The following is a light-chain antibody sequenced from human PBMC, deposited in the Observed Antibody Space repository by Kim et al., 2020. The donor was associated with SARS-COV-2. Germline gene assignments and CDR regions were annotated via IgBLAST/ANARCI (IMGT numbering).Light chain of an antibody. Sequence: LSPGERATLSCRASRSVSHYLAWYQQKPGQAPRLLIYDASNRATGIPARFSGSGSGTDFTLTISSLEPEDFAVYYCQQRSNWPLTFGGGTKVDIK. V-gene: IGKV3-11*01. CDR3: QQRSNWPLT. CDR1: RSVSHY. CDR2: DAS. J-gene: IGKJ4*01.